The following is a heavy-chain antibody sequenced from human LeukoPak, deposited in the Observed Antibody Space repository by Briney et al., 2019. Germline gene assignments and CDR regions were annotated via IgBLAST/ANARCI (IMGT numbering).Heavy chain of an antibody. J-gene: IGHJ6*02. CDR3: VTTTVTPYFYYDGMDV. CDR2: ISYDGSKK. CDR1: GFTFSRYG. V-gene: IGHV3-30*03. D-gene: IGHD4-17*01. Sequence: GRSLRLSCADYGFTFSRYGMHWVRQAPGKGLEWVAAISYDGSKKYYEDSVKGRFTISRDNSKNTLYPQMNSLRTEDTAVYYCVTTTVTPYFYYDGMDVWGQGTTVTVSS.